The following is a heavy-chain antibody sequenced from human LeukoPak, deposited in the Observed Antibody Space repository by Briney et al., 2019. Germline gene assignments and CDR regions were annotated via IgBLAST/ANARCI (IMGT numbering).Heavy chain of an antibody. CDR2: ISGSGGST. CDR3: AKDSLEGPGDY. V-gene: IGHV3-23*01. Sequence: PGGSLRLSCAASGFTFSSYAMNWVRQAPGKGLEWVSIISGSGGSTDYADSVKGRFTISRDNSKNTLYLQMNSLRAEDTAVYYCAKDSLEGPGDYWGQGTLVTVSS. J-gene: IGHJ4*02. CDR1: GFTFSSYA. D-gene: IGHD1-1*01.